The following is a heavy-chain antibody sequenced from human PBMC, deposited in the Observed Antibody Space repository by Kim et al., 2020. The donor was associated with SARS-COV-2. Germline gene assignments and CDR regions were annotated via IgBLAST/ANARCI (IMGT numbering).Heavy chain of an antibody. V-gene: IGHV4-34*01. CDR1: GGSFSGYY. CDR3: ARVIFKGSRVGMGY. CDR2: INHSGST. J-gene: IGHJ4*02. Sequence: SETLSLTCAVYGGSFSGYYWSWIRQPPGKGLEWIGEINHSGSTNYNPSLKSRVTISVDTSKNQFSLKLSSVTAADTAVYYCARVIFKGSRVGMGYWGQGTLVTVSS. D-gene: IGHD3-10*01.